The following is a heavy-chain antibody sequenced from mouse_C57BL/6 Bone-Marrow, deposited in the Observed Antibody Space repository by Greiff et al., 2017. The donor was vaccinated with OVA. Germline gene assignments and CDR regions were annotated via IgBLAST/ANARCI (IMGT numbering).Heavy chain of an antibody. J-gene: IGHJ1*03. CDR3: ARGAYGSSPYWYFDV. D-gene: IGHD1-1*01. CDR2: INPYNGGT. Sequence: EVQLQESGPVLVKPGASVKMSCKASGYTFTASYMNWVKQSHGKSLEWIGVINPYNGGTSYNQKFKGKATLTVDKSSSTAYMELNSLTSEDSAVYYCARGAYGSSPYWYFDVWGTGTTVTVSS. V-gene: IGHV1-19*01. CDR1: GYTFTASY.